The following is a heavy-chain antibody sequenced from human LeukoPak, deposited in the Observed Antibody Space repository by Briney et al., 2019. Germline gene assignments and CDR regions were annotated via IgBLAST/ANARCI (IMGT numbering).Heavy chain of an antibody. CDR1: XGSIXSXXXX. J-gene: IGHJ5*02. V-gene: IGHV4-31*03. CDR3: ASRIAAAASSWFDP. CDR2: IYYSGST. D-gene: IGHD6-13*01. Sequence: TLSLTCTVSXGSIXSXXXXXXXXXQXXXXXLXXIWYIYYSGSTYYNPSLKSRVTISVDTSKNQFPLKLSSVTAADTAVYYCASRIAAAASSWFDPWGQGTLVTVSS.